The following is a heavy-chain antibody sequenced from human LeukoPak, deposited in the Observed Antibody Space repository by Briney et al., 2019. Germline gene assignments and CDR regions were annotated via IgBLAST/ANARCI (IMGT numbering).Heavy chain of an antibody. CDR2: ISVTSSFI. Sequence: GGSLRLSCAASGFTFSGYSLNWVRQAPGKGLEWVSSISVTSSFIYYVDSVKGRFTISRDNAKNSLYLKMNSLRAEDTAVYYCXXXRLEYNAFDIWGQGTMVTVSS. J-gene: IGHJ3*02. CDR3: XXXRLEYNAFDI. V-gene: IGHV3-21*01. CDR1: GFTFSGYS. D-gene: IGHD2/OR15-2a*01.